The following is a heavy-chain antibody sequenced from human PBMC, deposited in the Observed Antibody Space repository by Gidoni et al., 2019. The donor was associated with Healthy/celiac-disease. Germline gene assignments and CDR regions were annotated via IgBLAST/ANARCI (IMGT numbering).Heavy chain of an antibody. CDR3: AGADLGYCSGGSCYSATEYWYFDL. V-gene: IGHV3-21*01. D-gene: IGHD2-15*01. Sequence: EVQLVESWGVLVKPGGSLRLSCAASGFTFCSYSMNWVRLAPGKGLAGVSSISMSSSYIYYADAVKGRFTISRDNAKNSLYLQMNSLRAEDTAVYYCAGADLGYCSGGSCYSATEYWYFDLWGRGTLVTVSS. CDR2: ISMSSSYI. J-gene: IGHJ2*01. CDR1: GFTFCSYS.